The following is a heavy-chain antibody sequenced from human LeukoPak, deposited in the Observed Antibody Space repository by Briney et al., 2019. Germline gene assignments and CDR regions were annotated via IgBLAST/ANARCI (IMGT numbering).Heavy chain of an antibody. J-gene: IGHJ4*02. CDR2: IYNSGST. CDR3: VRDRELNY. V-gene: IGHV4-59*01. Sequence: SETLSLTCTVSGGSISIYYWSWIRQPPGKGLEWIGYIYNSGSTIYNPSLKSRDTISVDTSKNQFSLKLSSVTAADTAVYYCVRDRELNYWGQGTLVTVSS. CDR1: GGSISIYY. D-gene: IGHD3-10*01.